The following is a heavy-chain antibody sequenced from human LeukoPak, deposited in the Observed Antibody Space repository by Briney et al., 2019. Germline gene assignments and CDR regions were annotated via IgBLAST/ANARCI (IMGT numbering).Heavy chain of an antibody. CDR3: ATSVPSMVRGVSTFDI. D-gene: IGHD3-10*01. CDR1: GGSFSGYY. V-gene: IGHV4-34*01. J-gene: IGHJ3*02. Sequence: PSETLSLTCAVYGGSFSGYYWSWIRQPPGKGLEWIGEINHSGSTNYNPSLKSRVTISVDTSKNQFSLKLSSVTAADTAVYYCATSVPSMVRGVSTFDIWGQGTMVTVSS. CDR2: INHSGST.